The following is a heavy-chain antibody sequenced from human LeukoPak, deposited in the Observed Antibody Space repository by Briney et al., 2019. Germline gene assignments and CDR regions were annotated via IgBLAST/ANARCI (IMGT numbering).Heavy chain of an antibody. D-gene: IGHD2/OR15-2a*01. CDR1: GGSISGAGYS. CDR3: ARVYGTAFRRIDP. J-gene: IGHJ5*02. Sequence: SQTLSLTCTVTGGSISGAGYSWNWIRQPPGKGLEWIGFTYESGSTYYNPSLKSRVTISVDTSKNQFSLKLTSVTAADTAMYHCARVYGTAFRRIDPWGQGTLVTVSS. CDR2: TYESGST. V-gene: IGHV4-30-2*01.